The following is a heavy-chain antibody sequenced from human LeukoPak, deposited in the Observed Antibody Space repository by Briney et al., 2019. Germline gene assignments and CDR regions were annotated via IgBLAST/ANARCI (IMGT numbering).Heavy chain of an antibody. CDR1: GFTFSSYA. V-gene: IGHV3-23*01. CDR2: ISGSGGSI. D-gene: IGHD1-26*01. CDR3: ARSGAPTPDY. J-gene: IGHJ4*02. Sequence: GGSLRLSCEVSGFTFSSYAMSWVRQAPGKGLEWVSGISGSGGSIYYADSVKGRFTISRDNAKNTLNLQMNSLRAEDTALYYCARSGAPTPDYWGQGTLVIVSS.